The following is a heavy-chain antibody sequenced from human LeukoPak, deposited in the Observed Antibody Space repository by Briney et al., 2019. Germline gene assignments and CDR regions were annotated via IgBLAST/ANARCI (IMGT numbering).Heavy chain of an antibody. CDR2: IKQHGTEK. CDR3: ASDGGPFDH. CDR1: GIMFSGYW. J-gene: IGHJ4*02. Sequence: GSLRLSCTASGIMFSGYWMSWVRQAPGKGLEWVANIKQHGTEKYYVDSVKGRFTISRDDAKKSVYLQMNSLRDEDTAVYYCASDGGPFDHWGQGILVTVAS. D-gene: IGHD3-16*01. V-gene: IGHV3-7*01.